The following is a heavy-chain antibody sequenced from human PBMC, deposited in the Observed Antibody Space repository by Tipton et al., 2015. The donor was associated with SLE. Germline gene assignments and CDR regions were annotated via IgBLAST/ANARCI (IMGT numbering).Heavy chain of an antibody. D-gene: IGHD3-3*01. CDR2: ISYDGDNE. CDR3: ARDQFWSGYYCYYYYMDV. J-gene: IGHJ6*03. V-gene: IGHV3-30*04. Sequence: RSLRLSCAASGFTFSSYAMHWVRQAPGKGLEWVAVISYDGDNEYYADSVKGRFTISRDNSKNTLYLQMNSLRAEDTAVYYCARDQFWSGYYCYYYYMDVWGKGTTVTVSS. CDR1: GFTFSSYA.